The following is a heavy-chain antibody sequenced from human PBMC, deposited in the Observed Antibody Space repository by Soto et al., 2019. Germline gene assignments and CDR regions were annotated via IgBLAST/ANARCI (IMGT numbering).Heavy chain of an antibody. J-gene: IGHJ5*02. D-gene: IGHD3-3*01. CDR2: NYHSGST. Sequence: QVQLQESGPGLVKPSGTLSLTCAVSGGSISNSKWWSWVRQPPGQGLEWIGKNYHSGSTNYNPSLKGRVTMSVDKSKNQFSLKLSSVAAADTAVYYCARDLETCFGDLAYNWFDPWGQGTLVTVSS. CDR3: ARDLETCFGDLAYNWFDP. CDR1: GGSISNSKW. V-gene: IGHV4-4*02.